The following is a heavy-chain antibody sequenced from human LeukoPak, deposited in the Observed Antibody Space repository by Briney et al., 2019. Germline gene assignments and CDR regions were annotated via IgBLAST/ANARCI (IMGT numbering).Heavy chain of an antibody. CDR2: ISPSNGNT. Sequence: GSSVKVSCKASSDTFHIHGISWVRQAPGQELEWMGWISPSNGNTNYVQKLQGRVTMTADSSTSTFYMELRSLRSDDTAVYYCARGRPFGEFGLFDYWGQGTLVTVSS. J-gene: IGHJ4*02. CDR3: ARGRPFGEFGLFDY. D-gene: IGHD3-10*01. V-gene: IGHV1-18*01. CDR1: SDTFHIHG.